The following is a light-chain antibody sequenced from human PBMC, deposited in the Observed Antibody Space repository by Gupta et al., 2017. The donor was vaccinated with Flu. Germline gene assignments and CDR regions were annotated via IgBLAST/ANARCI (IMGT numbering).Light chain of an antibody. Sequence: EVVLTQSPGTLSLSPGERATLSCRASQSVSSVYLAWYQQKRGQPPRLLIYGASNRATGIPDRFTGSGSGTDFTLTISRLEPEDFAVYYCQHYGDSPPWTFGQGTKVEIK. CDR3: QHYGDSPPWT. V-gene: IGKV3-20*01. CDR1: QSVSSVY. CDR2: GAS. J-gene: IGKJ1*01.